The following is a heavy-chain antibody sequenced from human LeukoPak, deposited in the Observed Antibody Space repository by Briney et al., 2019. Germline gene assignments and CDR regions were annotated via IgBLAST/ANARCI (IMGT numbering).Heavy chain of an antibody. CDR1: GFIFTNYF. CDR3: ATDRGWRTSGYYLYYFEY. V-gene: IGHV3-7*01. CDR2: IKHDGSEK. Sequence: GGSLRLSCAASGFIFTNYFMSWARQAPGKGLEWVASIKHDGSEKYYVDSVRGRFTISRDNTMNSLYLQMSSLRAEDTAVYCATDRGWRTSGYYLYYFEYWGQGTLVTFSS. J-gene: IGHJ4*02. D-gene: IGHD3-3*01.